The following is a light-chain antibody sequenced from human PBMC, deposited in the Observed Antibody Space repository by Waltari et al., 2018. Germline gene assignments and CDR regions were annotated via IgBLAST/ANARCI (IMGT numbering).Light chain of an antibody. Sequence: DIXMTQSPDSLAASLGERATINCKSSQTLLYSSTNKNYLAWYQQKPGQPPKLLIYWASTRESXVPARFSGSGSGADFTXXISSLQAXDVAVYYCQQXYSTPXXXXXGTKVEIE. CDR1: QTLLYSSTNKNY. J-gene: IGKJ2*02. CDR3: QQXYSTPXX. V-gene: IGKV4-1*01. CDR2: WAS.